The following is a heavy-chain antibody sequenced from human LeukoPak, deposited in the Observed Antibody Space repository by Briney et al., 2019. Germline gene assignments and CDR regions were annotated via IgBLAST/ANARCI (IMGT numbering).Heavy chain of an antibody. CDR2: INHSGST. D-gene: IGHD3-10*01. CDR3: ARGGGNMVRGVTNWFDP. CDR1: GGSFSGYY. V-gene: IGHV4-34*01. J-gene: IGHJ5*02. Sequence: PSETLSLTCAVYGGSFSGYYWSWIRQPPGKGLEWIGEINHSGSTNYNPSLKSRVTISVDTSKNQFSLKLSSVTAADTAVYYCARGGGNMVRGVTNWFDPWGQGTLVTVSS.